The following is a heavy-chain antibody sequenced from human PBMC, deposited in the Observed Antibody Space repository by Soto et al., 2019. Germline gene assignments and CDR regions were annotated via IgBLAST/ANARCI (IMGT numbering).Heavy chain of an antibody. Sequence: PSDTLSLTCTVSGGSISSGNYYWSWIRQPPGKGLEWIGYIYYSGSTYYNPSLKSRVTISIDTSKYQFSLKLSSVTAADTAVYYCESDYYDSSGYYPEFDYWGQGTQVTSPQ. CDR1: GGSISSGNYY. D-gene: IGHD3-22*01. CDR3: ESDYYDSSGYYPEFDY. J-gene: IGHJ4*02. V-gene: IGHV4-30-4*02. CDR2: IYYSGST.